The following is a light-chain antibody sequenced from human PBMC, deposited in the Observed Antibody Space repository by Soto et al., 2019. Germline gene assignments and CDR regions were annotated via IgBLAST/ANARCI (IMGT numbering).Light chain of an antibody. CDR1: SSNIGSNP. CDR2: DNI. J-gene: IGLJ3*02. V-gene: IGLV1-44*01. CDR3: AAWDDSLNAWV. Sequence: QSVLTQPPSASGTPGQRVTISCSGSSSNIGSNPVNWYQQLPGTAPKLTIYDNIDRPSGVPDRFSGSKSGTADSLAISGLQPEDEADYYCAAWDDSLNAWVLGGGTKLTVL.